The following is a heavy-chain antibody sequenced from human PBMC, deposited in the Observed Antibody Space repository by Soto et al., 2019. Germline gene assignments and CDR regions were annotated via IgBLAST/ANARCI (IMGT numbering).Heavy chain of an antibody. Sequence: SETLSLTCTVSGVSVSSGSYYWSWIRQPPGKGLEWIGYIYYSGSTNYNPSLKSRVTISVDTSKNQFSLKLSSVTAADTAVYYCARAPRTAAAGNYYYGM. J-gene: IGHJ6*01. CDR1: GVSVSSGSYY. CDR2: IYYSGST. CDR3: ARAPRTAAAGNYYYGM. D-gene: IGHD6-13*01. V-gene: IGHV4-61*01.